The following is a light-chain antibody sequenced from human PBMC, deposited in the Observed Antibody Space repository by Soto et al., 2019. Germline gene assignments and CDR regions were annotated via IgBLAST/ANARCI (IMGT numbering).Light chain of an antibody. Sequence: DIQMTQSPSALSASVGDRVTITWQASQDINNYLNWYQQKSGKAPKLLIYDASDLETGVPSRFSGSGSGKDFTFTISSLQPEDIATYYCKQYDNLQLTFGGGTKVDIX. V-gene: IGKV1-33*01. CDR1: QDINNY. CDR2: DAS. J-gene: IGKJ4*01. CDR3: KQYDNLQLT.